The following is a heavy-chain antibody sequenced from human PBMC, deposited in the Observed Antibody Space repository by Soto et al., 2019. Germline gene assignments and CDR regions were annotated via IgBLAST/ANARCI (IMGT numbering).Heavy chain of an antibody. V-gene: IGHV1-69*01. CDR3: ARDNRHYDSSGYYYGY. CDR1: GGTFSSYA. Sequence: QVQLVQSGAEVKKPGSSVKVSCTASGGTFSSYAISWVRQAPGQGLEWMGGIIPIFGTANYAQKFQGRVTITADESTSTAYMELSSLRSEDTAVYYCARDNRHYDSSGYYYGYWGQGTLVTVSS. J-gene: IGHJ4*02. D-gene: IGHD3-22*01. CDR2: IIPIFGTA.